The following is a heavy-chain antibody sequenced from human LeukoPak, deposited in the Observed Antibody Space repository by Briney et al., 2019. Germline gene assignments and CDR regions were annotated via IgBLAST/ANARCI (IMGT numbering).Heavy chain of an antibody. CDR1: GGSISSYY. V-gene: IGHV4-59*01. Sequence: SETRSLTCTVSGGSISSYYWSWIRQPPGKGLEWIGYIYYSGSTNYNPSLKSRVTISVDTSKNQFSLKLSSVTAADTAGYYCARVYSSSFGYWGQGTLVTVSS. CDR2: IYYSGST. D-gene: IGHD6-13*01. J-gene: IGHJ4*02. CDR3: ARVYSSSFGY.